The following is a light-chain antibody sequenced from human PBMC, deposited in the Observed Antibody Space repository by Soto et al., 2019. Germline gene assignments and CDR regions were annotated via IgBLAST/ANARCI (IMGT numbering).Light chain of an antibody. J-gene: IGKJ2*01. CDR1: QSFSSN. CDR2: GAS. CDR3: QHYNNWPRT. V-gene: IGKV3-15*01. Sequence: EIVMTQSPATLSVAPGERATVSCRASQSFSSNLAWYQQKPGQAPRLLIYGASTRPTGTPARFSGSGYGTEFTLTIGSRQSEDFSVYYCQHYNNWPRTFGQGTKLEIK.